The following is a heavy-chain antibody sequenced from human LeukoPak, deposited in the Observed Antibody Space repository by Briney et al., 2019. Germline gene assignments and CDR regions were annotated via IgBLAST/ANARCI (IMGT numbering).Heavy chain of an antibody. J-gene: IGHJ4*02. CDR2: IYSGGST. Sequence: GGSLRLSCAASGFTFSSYSMNWVRQAPGKGLEWVSVIYSGGSTYYADSVKGRFTISRDNSKNTLYLQMNSLRAEDTAVYYCARLGTYYYDSSGYSGDYWGQGTLVTVSS. V-gene: IGHV3-66*04. CDR3: ARLGTYYYDSSGYSGDY. D-gene: IGHD3-22*01. CDR1: GFTFSSYS.